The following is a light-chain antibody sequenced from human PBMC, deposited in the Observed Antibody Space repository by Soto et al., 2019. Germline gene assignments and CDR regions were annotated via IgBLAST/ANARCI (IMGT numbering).Light chain of an antibody. CDR1: QSISIW. CDR3: QQYNSYSAT. Sequence: DIQMTQSPSTLSASVGDRVTITCRASQSISIWLAWYQQKPGKAPKLLIYDASSLKSGVPSRFSGSAPGTEFTLTISSLQPDDFATYFCQQYNSYSATFGQGTKVEIK. V-gene: IGKV1-5*01. CDR2: DAS. J-gene: IGKJ1*01.